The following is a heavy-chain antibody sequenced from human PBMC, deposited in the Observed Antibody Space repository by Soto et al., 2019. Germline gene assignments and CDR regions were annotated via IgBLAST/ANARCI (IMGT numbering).Heavy chain of an antibody. V-gene: IGHV4-39*01. Sequence: QLRLQESGPGLVKPSETLSLTCTVSGGSIRSSTYYWGWIRQPPGKGLEWIGIIYYSGSTHYNPSLKSRVTMSVDTSRNQFSLKLNSVTAADTAVYYCTRHEGGAAADRPLDYWGQGTLVTVSS. J-gene: IGHJ4*02. CDR2: IYYSGST. D-gene: IGHD6-13*01. CDR1: GGSIRSSTYY. CDR3: TRHEGGAAADRPLDY.